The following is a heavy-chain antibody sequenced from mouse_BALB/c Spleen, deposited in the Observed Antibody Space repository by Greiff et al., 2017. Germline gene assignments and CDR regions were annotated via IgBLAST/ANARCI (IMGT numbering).Heavy chain of an antibody. V-gene: IGHV1-87*01. Sequence: QVQLKESGAELARPGASVKLSCKASGYTFTSYWMQWVKQRPGQGLEWIGAIYPGDGDTRYTQKFKGKATLTADKSSSTAYMQLSSLASEDSAVYYCARPADFDYWGQGTTLTVSS. CDR3: ARPADFDY. CDR2: IYPGDGDT. J-gene: IGHJ2*01. CDR1: GYTFTSYW.